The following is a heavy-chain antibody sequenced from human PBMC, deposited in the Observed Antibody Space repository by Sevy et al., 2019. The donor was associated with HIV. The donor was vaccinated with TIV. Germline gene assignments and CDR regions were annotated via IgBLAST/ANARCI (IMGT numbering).Heavy chain of an antibody. CDR1: GFTVSSNY. CDR3: ARGFMGADYYYGMDV. J-gene: IGHJ6*02. Sequence: GGSLRLSCAASGFTVSSNYMSWVRQAPGKGLEWVSVIYSGGSTYYADSVKGRFTISRDNAKNSLYLQMNSLRDEDTAVYYCARGFMGADYYYGMDVWGQGTTVTVSS. V-gene: IGHV3-53*01. D-gene: IGHD3-3*01. CDR2: IYSGGST.